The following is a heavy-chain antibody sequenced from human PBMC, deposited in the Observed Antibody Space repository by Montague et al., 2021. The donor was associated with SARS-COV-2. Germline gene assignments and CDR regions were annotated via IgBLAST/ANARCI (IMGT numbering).Heavy chain of an antibody. Sequence: SLRLSCAASGSNVNDNYTNWIRQAPGKGLEWVSVIYSGGSSTYYADSVKGRFTISRDIYKNMVYLQMNNLRPEDTAVYYCAGGSRVTTDYWGQGTLVTVSS. CDR2: IYSGGSST. J-gene: IGHJ4*02. V-gene: IGHV3-66*02. D-gene: IGHD4-17*01. CDR1: GSNVNDNY. CDR3: AGGSRVTTDY.